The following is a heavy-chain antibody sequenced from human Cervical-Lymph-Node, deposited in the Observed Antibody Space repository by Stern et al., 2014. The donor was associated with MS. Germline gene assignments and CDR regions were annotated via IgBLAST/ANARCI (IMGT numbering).Heavy chain of an antibody. CDR1: GFSLRSGVG. V-gene: IGHV2-5*02. D-gene: IGHD2-21*01. CDR3: GHYMWFFDI. Sequence: QVTLKESGPALVKPTQTLTLTCTFSGFSLRSGVGVGWIRQPPGKALEWLALIYWDDVKRYSPSLESRLTITKDTSKNQVFLTVTNVDPVDTATYYCGHYMWFFDIWGQGTLVTVSS. J-gene: IGHJ4*02. CDR2: IYWDDVK.